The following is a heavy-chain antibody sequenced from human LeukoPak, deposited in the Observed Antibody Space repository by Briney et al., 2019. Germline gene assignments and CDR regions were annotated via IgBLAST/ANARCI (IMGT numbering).Heavy chain of an antibody. J-gene: IGHJ5*02. CDR1: GGTFSSYA. D-gene: IGHD6-13*01. CDR2: IIPIFGTA. CDR3: AREVGSSSWWDSGYNWFDP. V-gene: IGHV1-69*13. Sequence: SVKVSCKASGGTFSSYAISWVRQAPGQGLEWMGGIIPIFGTANYAQKFQGRVTITADESTSTAYMELSSLRSEDTAVYYCAREVGSSSWWDSGYNWFDPWGQGTLVTVSS.